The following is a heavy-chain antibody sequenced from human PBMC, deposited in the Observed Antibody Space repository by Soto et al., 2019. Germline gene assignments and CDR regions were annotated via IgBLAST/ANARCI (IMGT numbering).Heavy chain of an antibody. D-gene: IGHD1-26*01. CDR3: AREAVQWSYYYGLAV. CDR1: GFTFSNYG. J-gene: IGHJ6*02. V-gene: IGHV3-33*01. CDR2: IWYDGSNK. Sequence: QVQLVESGGGVVQPGRSLRLSCAASGFTFSNYGMHWVRQAPGKGLEWVALIWYDGSNKYYADSVKGRFTISRDNSRNALYLQMNSLRAEETAEYYCAREAVQWSYYYGLAVWGQGTTVTVSS.